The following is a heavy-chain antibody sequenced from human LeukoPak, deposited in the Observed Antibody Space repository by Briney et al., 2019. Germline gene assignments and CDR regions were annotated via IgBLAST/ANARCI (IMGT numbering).Heavy chain of an antibody. D-gene: IGHD2-2*01. CDR1: GFTFSSYW. CDR3: ARGVGYCSSTSCYWWFDP. Sequence: GGSLRLSCAASGFTFSSYWEHWVRQAPGKGLVWVSRINSYGSSTSYADSVKGRFTISRDNAKKTLYLQMNSLGAEDTAVYYCARGVGYCSSTSCYWWFDPWGQGTLVTVSS. J-gene: IGHJ5*02. CDR2: INSYGSST. V-gene: IGHV3-74*01.